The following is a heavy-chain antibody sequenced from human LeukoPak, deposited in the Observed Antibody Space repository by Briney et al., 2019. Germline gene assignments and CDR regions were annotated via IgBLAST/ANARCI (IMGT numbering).Heavy chain of an antibody. V-gene: IGHV3-21*01. CDR3: ARDREDAFDI. J-gene: IGHJ3*02. CDR2: ISGSSSYI. D-gene: IGHD1-26*01. CDR1: GFTFSSYS. Sequence: GGSLRLSCAASGFTFSSYSMNWVRQAPGKGLEWVSSISGSSSYIYYADSVKGRFTISRDNAKNSLYLQMNSLRAEDTAVYYCARDREDAFDIWGQGTMVTVSS.